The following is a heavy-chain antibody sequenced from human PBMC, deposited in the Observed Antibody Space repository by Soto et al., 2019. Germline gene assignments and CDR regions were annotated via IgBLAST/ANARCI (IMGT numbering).Heavy chain of an antibody. CDR3: AMGRIAAAVYYFDY. CDR2: IDPSDSYT. Sequence: GESLKISCKGSGYSFTSYWISWVRQMPGKGLEWMGRIDPSDSYTNYSPSFQGHVTISADKSISTAYLQWSSLKASDTAMYYCAMGRIAAAVYYFDYWGQGTLVTVSS. CDR1: GYSFTSYW. J-gene: IGHJ4*02. D-gene: IGHD6-13*01. V-gene: IGHV5-10-1*01.